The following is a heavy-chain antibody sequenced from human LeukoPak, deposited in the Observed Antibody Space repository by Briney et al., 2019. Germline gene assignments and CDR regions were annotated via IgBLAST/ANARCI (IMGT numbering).Heavy chain of an antibody. J-gene: IGHJ4*02. CDR3: AKDRMTSGTYFQFDY. V-gene: IGHV3-33*06. CDR2: IWYDGSNK. Sequence: SGGSLRLSCATSGFTFNSFGMHWVRQAPGKGLKWVAVIWYDGSNKYYADSVKGRFTISRDNSKNTLYLEMNSLRAEDTAVYYCAKDRMTSGTYFQFDYWGQGTLVTVSP. D-gene: IGHD1-26*01. CDR1: GFTFNSFG.